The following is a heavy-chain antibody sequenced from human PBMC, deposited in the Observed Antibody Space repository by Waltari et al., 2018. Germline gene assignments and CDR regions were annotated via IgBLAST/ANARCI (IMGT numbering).Heavy chain of an antibody. CDR1: GFTFSSYA. V-gene: IGHV4-59*01. CDR3: ARGGAMVVTNFDY. D-gene: IGHD2-15*01. Sequence: VQLLESGGGLVQPGGSLRLSCAASGFTFSSYAMSWIRQPPGKGLEWIGYIYYSGSTNYNPSLKSRVTISVDTSKNQFSLKLSSVTAADTAVYYCARGGAMVVTNFDYWGQGTLVTVSS. CDR2: IYYSGST. J-gene: IGHJ4*02.